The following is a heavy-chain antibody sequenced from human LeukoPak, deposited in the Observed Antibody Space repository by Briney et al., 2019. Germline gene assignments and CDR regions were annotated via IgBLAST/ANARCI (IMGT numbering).Heavy chain of an antibody. J-gene: IGHJ4*02. Sequence: PSETLSLTCIVSGDSINNDTYYWNWIRQPAGKGLEWIGRMYVSGSSNYNPALKSRVSISVDTSKSQFSLRLSSVTAADTAKYFCARGKWELPRLFDYWGQGTLVTVSS. D-gene: IGHD1-26*01. CDR2: MYVSGSS. V-gene: IGHV4-61*02. CDR1: GDSINNDTYY. CDR3: ARGKWELPRLFDY.